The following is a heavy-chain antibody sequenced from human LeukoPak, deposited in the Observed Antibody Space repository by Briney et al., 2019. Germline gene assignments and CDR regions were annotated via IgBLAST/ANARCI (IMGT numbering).Heavy chain of an antibody. CDR1: GYTFTGYY. D-gene: IGHD3-22*01. CDR2: INPNSGGT. V-gene: IGHV1-2*02. J-gene: IGHJ5*02. CDR3: ARDSPVAMIVVVTGWFDP. Sequence: APVKVSCKASGYTFTGYYMHWVRQAPGQGLEWMGWINPNSGGTDYAQKFQGRVTMTRDTSISTAYMELSRLRSDDTAVYYCARDSPVAMIVVVTGWFDPWGQGTLVTVSS.